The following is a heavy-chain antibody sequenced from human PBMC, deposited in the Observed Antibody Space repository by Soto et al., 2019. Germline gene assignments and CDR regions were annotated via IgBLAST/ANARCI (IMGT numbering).Heavy chain of an antibody. V-gene: IGHV1-8*01. Sequence: ASVKVSCKASGYTFTSYDINWVRQATGQGLEWMGWMNPNSGNTGYAQKFQGRVTMTRNTSISTAYMELRSLRSDDTAVYYCARVGLRFLEWFANYYYYGMDVWGQGTTVTVSS. CDR2: MNPNSGNT. D-gene: IGHD3-3*01. J-gene: IGHJ6*02. CDR3: ARVGLRFLEWFANYYYYGMDV. CDR1: GYTFTSYD.